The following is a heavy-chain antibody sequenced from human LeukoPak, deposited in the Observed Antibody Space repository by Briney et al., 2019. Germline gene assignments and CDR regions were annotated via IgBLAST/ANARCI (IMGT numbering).Heavy chain of an antibody. D-gene: IGHD5-24*01. J-gene: IGHJ4*02. V-gene: IGHV3-23*01. Sequence: PGGSLRLSCAASGFTFSDYGMSWVRQAPGKGLEWVSGISGTGGSTYYADSVKGRFTISRDNSKNTLYLQMNSLRAEDTATYYCVKDRKPDGRYNFDYWGPGTLVTVSS. CDR1: GFTFSDYG. CDR3: VKDRKPDGRYNFDY. CDR2: ISGTGGST.